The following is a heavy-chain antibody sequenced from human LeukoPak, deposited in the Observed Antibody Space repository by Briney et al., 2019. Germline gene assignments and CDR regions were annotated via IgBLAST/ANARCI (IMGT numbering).Heavy chain of an antibody. CDR3: ARGIAAAGTTLYN. J-gene: IGHJ4*02. D-gene: IGHD6-13*01. Sequence: PGRSLRLSCAVSGFTVSSNYMSWVRQAPGKGLEWVSVIYSDGTTYSADSADSVRGRFTISRDNSKNTLYLQIKSLRAEDTAVYYCARGIAAAGTTLYNWGQGTLLTVSS. CDR1: GFTVSSNY. V-gene: IGHV3-53*01. CDR2: IYSDGTT.